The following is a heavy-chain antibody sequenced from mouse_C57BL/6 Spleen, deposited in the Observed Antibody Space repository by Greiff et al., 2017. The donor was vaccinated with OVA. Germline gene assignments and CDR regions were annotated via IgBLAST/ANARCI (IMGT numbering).Heavy chain of an antibody. V-gene: IGHV1-82*01. CDR3: ARGFYDGYYDYDMED. J-gene: IGHJ4*01. CDR1: GYAFSSSW. D-gene: IGHD2-3*01. CDR2: IYPGDGDT. Sequence: QVQLKQSGPELVKPGASVKISCKASGYAFSSSWMNWVKQRPGKGLEWIGRIYPGDGDTNYNGKFKGKATLTADKSSSTAYMQLSSLTSEDSAVYFCARGFYDGYYDYDMEDWGKGTSDTVCS.